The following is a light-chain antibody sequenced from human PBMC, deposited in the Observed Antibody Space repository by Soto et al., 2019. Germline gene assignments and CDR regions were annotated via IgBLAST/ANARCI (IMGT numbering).Light chain of an antibody. J-gene: IGKJ1*01. Sequence: DTQMTQSPSTLSASVGDRVTITCRASQSINNWMAWYQQKPGKAPKLLIYDASSLEGGVPSRFSGSGSGTEFTLTISSLQPDDFATYYCQQYNSYSRTFGQGTKVEIK. CDR2: DAS. CDR1: QSINNW. CDR3: QQYNSYSRT. V-gene: IGKV1-5*01.